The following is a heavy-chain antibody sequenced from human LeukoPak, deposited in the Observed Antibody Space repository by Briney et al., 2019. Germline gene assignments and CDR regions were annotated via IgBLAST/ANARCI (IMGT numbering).Heavy chain of an antibody. Sequence: ASVKVSCKASGYTFTSYYMHWVRQAPGQGLEWMGIINPSGGSTSYAQKFQGRVTMTRDTSTSTVYMELSGLRSEDTAVYYCARGSNDYGDYVLFQHWGQGTLVTVSS. CDR3: ARGSNDYGDYVLFQH. D-gene: IGHD4-17*01. V-gene: IGHV1-46*03. CDR1: GYTFTSYY. J-gene: IGHJ1*01. CDR2: INPSGGST.